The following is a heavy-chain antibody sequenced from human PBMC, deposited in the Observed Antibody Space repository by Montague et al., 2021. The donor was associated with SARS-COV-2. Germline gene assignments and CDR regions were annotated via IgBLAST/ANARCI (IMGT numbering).Heavy chain of an antibody. V-gene: IGHV4-34*01. CDR2: IHHGGST. CDR3: SRLGDGVVTSPILGVGPYYSYHEMDV. Sequence: SETLSLTCAVHGGSFSTYSWNWIRQPPGRGLEWIGEIHHGGSTNYNPSLKSRVTISASTSKNLFSLTLTSVAAADTAVYYCSRLGDGVVTSPILGVGPYYSYHEMDVWGQGTTVTVSS. J-gene: IGHJ6*02. D-gene: IGHD3-10*01. CDR1: GGSFSTYS.